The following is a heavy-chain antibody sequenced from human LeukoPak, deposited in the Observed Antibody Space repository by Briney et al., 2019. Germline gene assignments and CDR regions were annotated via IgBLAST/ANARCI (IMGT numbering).Heavy chain of an antibody. CDR3: ARHSFIGNYFDY. CDR2: IYYSGST. V-gene: IGHV4-38-2*02. J-gene: IGHJ4*02. D-gene: IGHD2/OR15-2a*01. Sequence: NPSETLSLTCTVSGYSISSGYYWGWIRQPPGKGLEWIGSIYYSGSTYYNPSLKSRVTISVDTSKNQFSLKLSSVTAADTAVYYCARHSFIGNYFDYWGQGTLVTVSS. CDR1: GYSISSGYY.